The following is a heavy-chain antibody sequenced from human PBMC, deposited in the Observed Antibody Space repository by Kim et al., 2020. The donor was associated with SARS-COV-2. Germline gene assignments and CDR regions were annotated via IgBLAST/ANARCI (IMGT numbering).Heavy chain of an antibody. D-gene: IGHD3-22*01. V-gene: IGHV4-34*01. CDR1: GGSFSGYY. J-gene: IGHJ5*02. CDR3: ARMRLVITARMYNWFDP. Sequence: SETLSLTCAVYGGSFSGYYWSWIRQPPGKGLEWIGEINHSGSTNYNPSLKSRVTISVDTSKNQFSLKLSSVTAADTAVYYCARMRLVITARMYNWFDPWGQGTLVTVSS. CDR2: INHSGST.